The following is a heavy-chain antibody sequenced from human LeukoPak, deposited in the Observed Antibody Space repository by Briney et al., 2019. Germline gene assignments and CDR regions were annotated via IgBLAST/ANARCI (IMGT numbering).Heavy chain of an antibody. V-gene: IGHV3-53*01. CDR2: IYSGGNT. Sequence: PGGSLRLSCAASGFIVSSNYMSWVRQAPGKGLEWVSVIYSGGNTYHADSVKGRFTVSRDSSKNTVYLQMNSLRVEDTAVYYCARFNEQQMYFQHWGQGTLVSVSS. CDR1: GFIVSSNY. J-gene: IGHJ1*01. D-gene: IGHD6-13*01. CDR3: ARFNEQQMYFQH.